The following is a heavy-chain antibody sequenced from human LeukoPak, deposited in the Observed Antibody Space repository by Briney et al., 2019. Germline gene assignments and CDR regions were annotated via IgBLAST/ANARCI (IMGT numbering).Heavy chain of an antibody. CDR1: GYTFTSYA. D-gene: IGHD4-17*01. Sequence: ASVKVSCKASGYTFTSYAMHWVRQAPGQRLKWMGWINAGNGNTKYSQKFQGRVTITRDTSASTAYMELSSLRSEDTAVYYCARIDYGDYQGAFDIWGQGTMVTVSS. V-gene: IGHV1-3*01. CDR3: ARIDYGDYQGAFDI. CDR2: INAGNGNT. J-gene: IGHJ3*02.